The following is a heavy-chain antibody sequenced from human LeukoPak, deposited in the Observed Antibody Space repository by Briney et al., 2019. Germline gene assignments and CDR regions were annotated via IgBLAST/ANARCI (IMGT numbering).Heavy chain of an antibody. Sequence: SETLSLTCTVSGGSISSYYWSWIRQPPGKGLEWIGYIYYSGSTNYNPSLKSRVTISVDTSKNQFSLKLSSVTAADTAVFYCARLVAVAGPVRYFDLWGRGTLVTVSS. D-gene: IGHD6-19*01. J-gene: IGHJ2*01. CDR3: ARLVAVAGPVRYFDL. CDR1: GGSISSYY. V-gene: IGHV4-59*08. CDR2: IYYSGST.